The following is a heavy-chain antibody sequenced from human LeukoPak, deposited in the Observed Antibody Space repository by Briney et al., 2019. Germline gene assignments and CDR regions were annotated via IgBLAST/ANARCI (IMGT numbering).Heavy chain of an antibody. J-gene: IGHJ4*02. CDR3: ARDPDFWSGYYSY. V-gene: IGHV3-21*01. CDR1: GFTFSSYS. D-gene: IGHD3-3*01. Sequence: GGSLRLSCAASGFTFSSYSMNWVRQAPGKGLEWVSSISSSSSYIYYANSVKGRFTISRDNAKNSLYLQMNSLRAEDTAVYYCARDPDFWSGYYSYWGRGTLVTVSS. CDR2: ISSSSSYI.